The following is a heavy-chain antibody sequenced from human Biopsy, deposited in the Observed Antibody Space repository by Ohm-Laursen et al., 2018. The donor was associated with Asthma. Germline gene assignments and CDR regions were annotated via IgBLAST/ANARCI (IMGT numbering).Heavy chain of an antibody. Sequence: SLRLSCAASGRHFGSYNMHWARQAPGKGLEWVAVITFDGSTQHYGDSVKGRFSISRDNSKNMLFLQMNSLRAEDTAVYYCLRDTLGYYFDIWGQGTQVTVSS. CDR2: ITFDGSTQ. V-gene: IGHV3-30-3*01. J-gene: IGHJ4*02. CDR1: GRHFGSYN. CDR3: LRDTLGYYFDI. D-gene: IGHD6-13*01.